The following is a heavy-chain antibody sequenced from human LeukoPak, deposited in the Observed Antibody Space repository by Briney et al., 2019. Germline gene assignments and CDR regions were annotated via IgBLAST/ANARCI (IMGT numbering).Heavy chain of an antibody. V-gene: IGHV3-30-3*01. J-gene: IGHJ4*02. CDR1: GFTFSSYA. CDR3: ARDLGTAMVLASFDY. Sequence: PGGSLGLSCAASGFTFSSYAMHWVRQAPGKGLEWVAVISYDGSNKYYADSVKGRFTISRDNSKNTLYLQMNSLRAEDTAVYYCARDLGTAMVLASFDYWGQGTLVTVSS. D-gene: IGHD5-18*01. CDR2: ISYDGSNK.